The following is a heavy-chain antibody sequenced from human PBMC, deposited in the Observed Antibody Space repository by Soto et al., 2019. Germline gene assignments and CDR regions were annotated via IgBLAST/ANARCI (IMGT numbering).Heavy chain of an antibody. Sequence: PSETLSLTCTVSGGSISSGDYYWSWVRQPPGKGLEWIAYIYNGGSTYYNPSLKSRMTIYVDTSKNQFSLNVSSVTAADTAAYYCARAGTSFYHGMDVWGLGTTVTVYS. V-gene: IGHV4-30-4*01. CDR3: ARAGTSFYHGMDV. CDR2: IYNGGST. CDR1: GGSISSGDYY. D-gene: IGHD1-1*01. J-gene: IGHJ6*02.